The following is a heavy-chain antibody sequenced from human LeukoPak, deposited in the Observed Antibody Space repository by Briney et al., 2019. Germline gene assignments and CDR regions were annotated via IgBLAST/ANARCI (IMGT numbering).Heavy chain of an antibody. CDR1: GFTFSSYE. J-gene: IGHJ5*02. Sequence: GGSLRLSCAASGFTFSSYEMNWVRQAPGKGLEWVSYISSSGSTIYYADSVKGRFTISRDNAKNSLYLQMNSLRAEDTAVYYCARDIPNYYDSSGPEENWFDPWGQGTLVTVSS. D-gene: IGHD3-22*01. CDR3: ARDIPNYYDSSGPEENWFDP. CDR2: ISSSGSTI. V-gene: IGHV3-48*03.